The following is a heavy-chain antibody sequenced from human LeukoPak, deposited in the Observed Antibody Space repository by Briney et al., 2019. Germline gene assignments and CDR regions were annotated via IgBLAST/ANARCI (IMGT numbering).Heavy chain of an antibody. CDR3: AREKKIAAAGIYYYMDV. D-gene: IGHD6-13*01. CDR1: GFTFSSYA. V-gene: IGHV3-23*01. Sequence: PGGSLRLSCAASGFTFSSYAMSWVRQSPGKGLEWVSAISGSGGSTYYVDSVKGRFTISRDNSKNTLYLQMNSLRAEDTAVYYCAREKKIAAAGIYYYMDVWGKGTTVTVSS. CDR2: ISGSGGST. J-gene: IGHJ6*03.